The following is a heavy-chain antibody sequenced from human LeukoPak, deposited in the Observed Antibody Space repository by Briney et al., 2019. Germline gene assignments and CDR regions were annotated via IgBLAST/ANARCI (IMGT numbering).Heavy chain of an antibody. Sequence: GRSLRLSCAASGFTFSRYGMHWVRQAPGKGLEWVAVIWYDGSNRQYADSVKGRFTISRDNSKNTLYPQMNSLRAEDTAVYYCARDFGFSPSSGYSFDYWGQGTLVTVSS. CDR3: ARDFGFSPSSGYSFDY. D-gene: IGHD3-22*01. J-gene: IGHJ4*02. V-gene: IGHV3-33*01. CDR2: IWYDGSNR. CDR1: GFTFSRYG.